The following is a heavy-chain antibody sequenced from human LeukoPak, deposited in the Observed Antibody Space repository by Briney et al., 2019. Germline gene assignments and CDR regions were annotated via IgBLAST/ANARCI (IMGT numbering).Heavy chain of an antibody. V-gene: IGHV3-53*01. J-gene: IGHJ4*02. CDR1: GFTFSSYS. CDR3: AREPLPYYDILTGYYI. Sequence: PGGSLRLSCVASGFTFSSYSMNWVRQAPGKGLEWVSVIYSGGSTYYADSVKGRFTISRDNSKNTLYLQMNSLRAEDTAVYYCAREPLPYYDILTGYYIWGQGTLVTVSS. D-gene: IGHD3-9*01. CDR2: IYSGGST.